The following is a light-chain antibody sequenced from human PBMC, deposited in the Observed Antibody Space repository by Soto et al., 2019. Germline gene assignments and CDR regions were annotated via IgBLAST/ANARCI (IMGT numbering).Light chain of an antibody. CDR1: QSVSSSY. Sequence: VLTQSPGTLSFSPGERATLSCSASQSVSSSYLAWYQQKPGQAPRLLIYGASSRATGIPDRFSGSGSGTDFTLTISRLEPEDFAVYYCQQYGSSPPWTFGQGTKVDI. CDR2: GAS. J-gene: IGKJ1*01. CDR3: QQYGSSPPWT. V-gene: IGKV3-20*01.